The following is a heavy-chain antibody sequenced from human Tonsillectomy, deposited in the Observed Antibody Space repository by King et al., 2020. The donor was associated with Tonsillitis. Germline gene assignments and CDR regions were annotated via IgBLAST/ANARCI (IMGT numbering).Heavy chain of an antibody. CDR2: ISGSGGST. D-gene: IGHD1-26*01. Sequence: QLVESGGGLVQPGGSLRLSCAPSGFTFSTYAMSWVRQAPGKGLEWVSAISGSGGSTYYADSVKGRFTISRDNSKNTLYLQMNSLRAEDTAVYYCAKDVGSYYYFDYWGQGTLVTVSS. CDR3: AKDVGSYYYFDY. J-gene: IGHJ4*02. V-gene: IGHV3-23*04. CDR1: GFTFSTYA.